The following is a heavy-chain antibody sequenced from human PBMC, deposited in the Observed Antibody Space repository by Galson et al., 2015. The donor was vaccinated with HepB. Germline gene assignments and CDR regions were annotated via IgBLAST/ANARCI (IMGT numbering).Heavy chain of an antibody. D-gene: IGHD3/OR15-3a*01. J-gene: IGHJ3*02. Sequence: SETLSLTCSVSGASMNTDHWTWIRQSPGQRLEWVGYVHHSGAANYNPSLKSRVTMSIDTSKNHFSLNLRSVTAADTAMYFCTRVFGQKCGGTTCFLVAFDIWGPGTRVSVSS. CDR2: VHHSGAA. CDR3: TRVFGQKCGGTTCFLVAFDI. V-gene: IGHV4-59*12. CDR1: GASMNTDH.